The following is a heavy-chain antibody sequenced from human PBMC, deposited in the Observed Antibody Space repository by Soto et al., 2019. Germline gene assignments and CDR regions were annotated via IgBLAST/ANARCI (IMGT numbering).Heavy chain of an antibody. CDR3: AKENGYSSSWFEFDY. CDR1: GFTFSDCA. V-gene: IGHV3-30*18. J-gene: IGHJ4*02. Sequence: GGSLRLSCAASGFTFSDCAMHWVRQAPGKGLEWVAVVSHDGRNTHYADSVKGRFTISRDSSKNTLYLQMNSLRAEDTAVYYCAKENGYSSSWFEFDYWGQGTLVTVSS. D-gene: IGHD6-13*01. CDR2: VSHDGRNT.